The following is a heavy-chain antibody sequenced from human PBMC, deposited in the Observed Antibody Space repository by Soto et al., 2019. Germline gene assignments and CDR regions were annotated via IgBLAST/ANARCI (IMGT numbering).Heavy chain of an antibody. CDR1: GFTFSSYG. D-gene: IGHD2-21*02. CDR3: AKDGSYIVVVTATPDY. Sequence: QVQLVGSGGGVVQPGRSLRLSCAASGFTFSSYGMHWVRQAPGKGLEWVAVISYDGSNKYYADSVKGRFTISRDNSKNTLYLQMNSLRAEDTAVYYCAKDGSYIVVVTATPDYWGQGTLVTVSS. CDR2: ISYDGSNK. V-gene: IGHV3-30*18. J-gene: IGHJ4*02.